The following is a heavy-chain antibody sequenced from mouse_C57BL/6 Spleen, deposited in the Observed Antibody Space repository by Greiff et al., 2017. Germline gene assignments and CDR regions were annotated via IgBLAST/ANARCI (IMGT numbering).Heavy chain of an antibody. Sequence: QVQLQQSGAELVRPGASVKLSCKASGYTFTDYYINWVKQRPGQGLEWIARIYPGSGNTYYNEKFKGKATLTAEKSSSTAYMQLSSLTSEDSAVYFCARERLYYSNYDWYFDVWGTGTTVTVSS. CDR3: ARERLYYSNYDWYFDV. CDR2: IYPGSGNT. CDR1: GYTFTDYY. J-gene: IGHJ1*03. V-gene: IGHV1-76*01. D-gene: IGHD2-5*01.